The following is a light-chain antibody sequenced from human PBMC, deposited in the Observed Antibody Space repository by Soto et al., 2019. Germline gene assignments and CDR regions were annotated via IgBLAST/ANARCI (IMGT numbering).Light chain of an antibody. CDR1: QSISNF. J-gene: IGKJ4*01. V-gene: IGKV3-11*01. CDR2: DAS. CDR3: HQRSNWPPFT. Sequence: EIVLTQSPATLSLSPGERANLSCRASQSISNFLAWYQQKPGQPPRLLIYDASKRATDIPDRLIGSGSGTDFTLTIRSLEPEDFAIYYCHQRSNWPPFTFGGGTKVEI.